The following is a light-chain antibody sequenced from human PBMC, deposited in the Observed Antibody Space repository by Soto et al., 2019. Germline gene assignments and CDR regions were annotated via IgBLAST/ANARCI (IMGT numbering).Light chain of an antibody. CDR2: EVN. CDR3: SSFTSSSTQV. J-gene: IGLJ3*02. Sequence: QSVLTQPPSASGTPGQRVTISCSGSSSNIGSNTVNWYQQLPGTAPKLIIYEVNNRPSGVSNRFSGSKSANTASLTISGLQADDEADYYCSSFTSSSTQVFGGGTKLTVL. V-gene: IGLV1-44*01. CDR1: SSNIGSNT.